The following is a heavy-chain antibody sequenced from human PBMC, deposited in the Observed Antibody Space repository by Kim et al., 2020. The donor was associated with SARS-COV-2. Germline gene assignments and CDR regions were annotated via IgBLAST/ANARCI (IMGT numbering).Heavy chain of an antibody. D-gene: IGHD2-2*01. CDR2: IYYSGST. CDR3: ARRSTSWGYYYYYGMDV. V-gene: IGHV4-59*08. J-gene: IGHJ6*01. CDR1: GGSISSYY. Sequence: SETLSLTCTVSGGSISSYYWSWIRQPPGKGLEWIGYIYYSGSTNYNPSLKSRVTISVDTSKNQFSLKLSSVTAADTAVYYCARRSTSWGYYYYYGMDVWG.